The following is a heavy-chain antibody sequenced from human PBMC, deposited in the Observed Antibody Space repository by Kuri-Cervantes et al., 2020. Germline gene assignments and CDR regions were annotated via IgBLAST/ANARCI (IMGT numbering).Heavy chain of an antibody. CDR1: GFTFSGYG. J-gene: IGHJ6*02. Sequence: GESLKISCAASGFTFSGYGMHWVRQAPGKGLEWVAVIWYDGSNKYYADSVKGRFTISRDNSKNTLHLQMNSLRGEDTAVYYCARGGKHNVLTGFPVIRHYGMDVWGQGTTVTVSS. CDR3: ARGGKHNVLTGFPVIRHYGMDV. CDR2: IWYDGSNK. V-gene: IGHV3-33*01. D-gene: IGHD3-9*01.